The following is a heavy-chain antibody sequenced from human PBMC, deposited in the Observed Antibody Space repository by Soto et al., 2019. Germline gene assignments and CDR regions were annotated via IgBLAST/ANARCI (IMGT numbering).Heavy chain of an antibody. CDR2: ISGSGGST. J-gene: IGHJ4*02. Sequence: PGGSLRLSCAASGFTFSSYAMSWVRQAPGKGLEWVSAISGSGGSTYYADSVKGRFTISRDKSKNTLYLQLNSLRAEDTAVYYCARENSDWRAFDSWGQGTLVTVSS. CDR1: GFTFSSYA. CDR3: ARENSDWRAFDS. D-gene: IGHD6-19*01. V-gene: IGHV3-23*01.